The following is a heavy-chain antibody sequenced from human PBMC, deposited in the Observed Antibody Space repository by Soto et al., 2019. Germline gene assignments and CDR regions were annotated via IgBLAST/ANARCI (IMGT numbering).Heavy chain of an antibody. D-gene: IGHD6-13*01. CDR1: GFTFSSYG. CDR3: TRWGIAAVDY. Sequence: QVQLVESGGGVVQPGRSLRLSCAASGFTFSSYGMHWVRQAPGKGLEWVAVIWYDGSNKYYADSVKGRFTISRDNSKNTLNLQMNSLRAEDTAVYYCTRWGIAAVDYLGQGTLVTVYS. J-gene: IGHJ4*02. V-gene: IGHV3-33*01. CDR2: IWYDGSNK.